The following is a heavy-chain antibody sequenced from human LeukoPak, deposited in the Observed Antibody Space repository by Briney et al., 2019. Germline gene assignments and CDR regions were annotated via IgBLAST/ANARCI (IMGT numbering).Heavy chain of an antibody. J-gene: IGHJ4*02. CDR3: ARHTDDSSGTYFDY. CDR1: GYSISSGYY. V-gene: IGHV4-38-2*02. Sequence: SETLSLTCTVSGYSISSGYYWGWIRQPPGKGLEWIGSIYHSGSTFYNPSLKSRVTISVDTSKNQFSLKLTSVTAADTAVYYCARHTDDSSGTYFDYWGQGTLVTVSS. D-gene: IGHD3-22*01. CDR2: IYHSGST.